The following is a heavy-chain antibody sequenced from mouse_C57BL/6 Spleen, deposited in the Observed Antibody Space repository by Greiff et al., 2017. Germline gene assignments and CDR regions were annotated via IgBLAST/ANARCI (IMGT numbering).Heavy chain of an antibody. Sequence: VQLKQSGPELVKPGASVKISCKASGYTFTDYYMNWVKQSHGKSLEWIGDINPNNGGTSYNQKFKGKATLTVDKSSSTAYMELRSLTSEDSAVYYCARWVTAGYFDVWGTGTTVTVSS. J-gene: IGHJ1*03. D-gene: IGHD2-2*01. CDR3: ARWVTAGYFDV. V-gene: IGHV1-26*01. CDR1: GYTFTDYY. CDR2: INPNNGGT.